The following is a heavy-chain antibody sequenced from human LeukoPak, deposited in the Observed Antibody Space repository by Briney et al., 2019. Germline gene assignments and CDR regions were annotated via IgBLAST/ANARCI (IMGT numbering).Heavy chain of an antibody. Sequence: GGSLRLSCAASGFTFSSYSMNWVRQAPGKGLEWVSSISSSSSYIYYADSVKGRFTISRDNAKNSLYLQMNSLRAEDTAVYYCAREATIHDAFDIWGQGTMVIVSS. J-gene: IGHJ3*02. CDR2: ISSSSSYI. CDR1: GFTFSSYS. V-gene: IGHV3-21*01. CDR3: AREATIHDAFDI. D-gene: IGHD5-12*01.